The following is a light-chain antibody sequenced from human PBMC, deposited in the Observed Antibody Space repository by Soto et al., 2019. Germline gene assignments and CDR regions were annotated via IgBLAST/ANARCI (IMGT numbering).Light chain of an antibody. Sequence: EIVLTQSPATLSLSPGERATLSCRASQSISSSLAWYQQKPGQAPRLLIYDASNRATDIPGRFTGSGFGTDFTLTISSLEPQDFAVYYCQQRSIWITFGQGTRLEI. CDR1: QSISSS. CDR3: QQRSIWIT. J-gene: IGKJ5*01. V-gene: IGKV3-11*01. CDR2: DAS.